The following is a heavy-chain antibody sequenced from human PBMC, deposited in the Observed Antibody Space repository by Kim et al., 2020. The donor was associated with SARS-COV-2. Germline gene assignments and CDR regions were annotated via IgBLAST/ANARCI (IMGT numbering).Heavy chain of an antibody. V-gene: IGHV3-74*03. CDR3: ARDSGYEFDS. CDR1: GFTFGSYW. Sequence: GGSLRLSCVGSGFTFGSYWMHWVRQTPEKRLVWVSHIKSDGSGPTYADSVRGRFTISRDNAKNTLYLQMNSLKDDDTAIYYCARDSGYEFDSWGQGTLVTVSS. CDR2: IKSDGSGP. J-gene: IGHJ4*02. D-gene: IGHD5-12*01.